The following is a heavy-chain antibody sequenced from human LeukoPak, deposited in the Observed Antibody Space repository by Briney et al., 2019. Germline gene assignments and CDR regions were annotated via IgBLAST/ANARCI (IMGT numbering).Heavy chain of an antibody. CDR1: GGSKASSCHH. J-gene: IGHJ6*02. V-gene: IGHV4-39*01. CDR2: MYYTGST. Sequence: SETLSLLCTVSGGSKASSCHHWAWIPQSPGKGLEWIALMYYTGSTYYNPPLKSRVSISVDTSRNQFSLKLTSVTAAHTAVYYCARHRIQPPVLMDVWGQGTTVTVSS. D-gene: IGHD5-18*01. CDR3: ARHRIQPPVLMDV.